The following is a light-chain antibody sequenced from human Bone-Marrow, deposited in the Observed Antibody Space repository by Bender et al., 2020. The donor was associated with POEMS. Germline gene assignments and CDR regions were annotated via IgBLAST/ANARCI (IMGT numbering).Light chain of an antibody. CDR2: ENN. Sequence: QSALTQPASMSGSPGQSITISCTGTSSDVWTYNLVSWYQQYPGKAPQLLIYENNKRPSGISSRLSAFKSGNVASLTSSGLQAEDEDDYYCCSYAGFTWIFGGGT. J-gene: IGLJ2*01. CDR3: CSYAGFTWI. CDR1: SSDVWTYNL. V-gene: IGLV2-23*01.